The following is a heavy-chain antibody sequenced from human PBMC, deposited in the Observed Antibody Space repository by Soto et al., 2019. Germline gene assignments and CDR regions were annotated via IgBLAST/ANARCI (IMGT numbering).Heavy chain of an antibody. D-gene: IGHD2-15*01. CDR1: GGSISSSSYY. Sequence: QLQLQESGPGLVKPSETLSLTCTVSGGSISSSSYYWGWIRQPPGKGLEWIGSIYYSGSTYYNPSLKSRVTISVDTSKNQFSLKLSSVTAADTAVYYCASHPRVVYYFDYWGQGTLVTVSS. V-gene: IGHV4-39*01. J-gene: IGHJ4*02. CDR3: ASHPRVVYYFDY. CDR2: IYYSGST.